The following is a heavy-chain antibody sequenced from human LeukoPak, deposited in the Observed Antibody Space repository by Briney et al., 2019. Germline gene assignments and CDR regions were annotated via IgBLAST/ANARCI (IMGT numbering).Heavy chain of an antibody. Sequence: GGSLRLSCAASGFTFSSYGMHWVRQAPGKELEYVSAINSNGGSTYYANSVKGRFTISRDNSRSTLYLQMGSLRAEDMAVYYCAREGSYGDSDYWGQGTLVTVSS. CDR2: INSNGGST. V-gene: IGHV3-64*01. CDR3: AREGSYGDSDY. D-gene: IGHD5-18*01. CDR1: GFTFSSYG. J-gene: IGHJ4*02.